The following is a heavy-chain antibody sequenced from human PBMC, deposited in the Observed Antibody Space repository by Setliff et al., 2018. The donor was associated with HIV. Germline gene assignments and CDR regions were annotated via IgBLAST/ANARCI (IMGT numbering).Heavy chain of an antibody. J-gene: IGHJ4*02. CDR3: VTSSSWSSRLNF. CDR1: GGPLSGHY. V-gene: IGHV4-34*01. Sequence: NPSETLSLTCAVYGGPLSGHYWSWIRQPPGQGLEWIGETGHSGETNYNPSLKSRVTISVDTSKNQFSLKLTSVTAADTAVYYCVTSSSWSSRLNFWGPGMLVTVSS. CDR2: TGHSGET. D-gene: IGHD2-2*01.